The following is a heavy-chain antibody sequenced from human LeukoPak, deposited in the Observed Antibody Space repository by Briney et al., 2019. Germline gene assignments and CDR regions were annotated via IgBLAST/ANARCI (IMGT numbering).Heavy chain of an antibody. CDR2: IYHSGST. CDR3: ARASSYSSWSEDY. CDR1: GGSISSGGYS. J-gene: IGHJ4*02. Sequence: SQALSLTCAVSGGSISSGGYSWSWIRQPPGKGLEWIGYIYHSGSTYYNPSLKSRVTISVDRSKNQFSLKLSSVTAADTAVYYCARASSYSSWSEDYWGQGTLVTVSS. V-gene: IGHV4-30-2*01. D-gene: IGHD6-6*01.